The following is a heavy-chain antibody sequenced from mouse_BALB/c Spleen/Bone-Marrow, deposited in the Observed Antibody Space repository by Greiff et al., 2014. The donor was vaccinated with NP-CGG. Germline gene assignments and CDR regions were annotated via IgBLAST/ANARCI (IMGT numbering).Heavy chain of an antibody. CDR3: ARHNYDETWFAY. J-gene: IGHJ3*01. D-gene: IGHD2-4*01. CDR1: GFTFSDYY. Sequence: EVMLVESGGGLVQPGGSLKLSCATSGFTFSDYYMYWVRQTPEKRVEWVAYISNGGGSTYYPDTVKGRFTISRDNAKNTLYLQMSRLKSEDTAMYYCARHNYDETWFAYWGQGTLVTVSA. CDR2: ISNGGGST. V-gene: IGHV5-12*02.